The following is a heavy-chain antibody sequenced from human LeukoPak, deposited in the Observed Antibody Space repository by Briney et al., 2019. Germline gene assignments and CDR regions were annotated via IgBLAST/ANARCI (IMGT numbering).Heavy chain of an antibody. Sequence: PGESLRLSCAASGFTFSSYAMTWVRQAPGKGLEWVSSITSSGGSTYYADSVKGRFTISRDNAKNTVYLEMNSLRAEDTAVYYCGRGHYGPDYWGQGTLVTVSS. CDR1: GFTFSSYA. CDR3: GRGHYGPDY. V-gene: IGHV3-23*01. J-gene: IGHJ4*02. CDR2: ITSSGGST. D-gene: IGHD3-22*01.